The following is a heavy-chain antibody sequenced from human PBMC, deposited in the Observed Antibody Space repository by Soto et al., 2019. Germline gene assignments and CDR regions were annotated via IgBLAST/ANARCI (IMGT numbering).Heavy chain of an antibody. D-gene: IGHD3-22*01. V-gene: IGHV3-23*01. Sequence: VRQAPGKGLEWVSAISGSGGSTYYADSVKGRFTISRDNSKNTLYLQMNSLRAEDTAVYYCAKGGGYDSSGYYYVGEFDYWGQGTLVTVSS. CDR3: AKGGGYDSSGYYYVGEFDY. J-gene: IGHJ4*02. CDR2: ISGSGGST.